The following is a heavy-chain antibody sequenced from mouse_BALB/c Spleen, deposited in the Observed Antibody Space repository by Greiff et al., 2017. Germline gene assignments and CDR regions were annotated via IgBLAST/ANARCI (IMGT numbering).Heavy chain of an antibody. CDR2: ISSGGST. Sequence: EVQLVESGGGLVKPGGSLKLSCAASGFTFSSYAMSWVRQTPEKRLEWVASISSGGSTYYPDSVKGRFTISRDNARNILYLQMSSLRSEDTAMYYCARGGTMIKRADYWGQGTTLTVSS. CDR3: ARGGTMIKRADY. V-gene: IGHV5-6-5*01. D-gene: IGHD2-4*01. CDR1: GFTFSSYA. J-gene: IGHJ2*01.